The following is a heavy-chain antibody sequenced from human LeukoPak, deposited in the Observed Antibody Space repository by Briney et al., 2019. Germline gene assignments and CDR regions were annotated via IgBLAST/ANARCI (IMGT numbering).Heavy chain of an antibody. CDR3: VGGGYCTNGVCPGHY. CDR2: INHSGST. Sequence: SETLSLTCAVYGGSFCGYYWSWIRQPPGKGLEWIGEINHSGSTNYNPSLKSRVTISVDTSKNQFSLKLSSVTAADTAVYYCVGGGYCTNGVCPGHYWGQGTLVTVSS. CDR1: GGSFCGYY. J-gene: IGHJ4*02. V-gene: IGHV4-34*01. D-gene: IGHD2-8*01.